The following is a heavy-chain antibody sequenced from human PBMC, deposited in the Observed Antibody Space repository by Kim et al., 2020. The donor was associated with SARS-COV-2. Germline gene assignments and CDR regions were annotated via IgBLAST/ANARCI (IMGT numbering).Heavy chain of an antibody. D-gene: IGHD3-10*01. V-gene: IGHV3-15*01. CDR2: IKSKTDGGTT. J-gene: IGHJ6*02. CDR3: TTVTDCGSGSLYYGMDV. Sequence: GGSLRLSCAASGFTFSNAWMSWVRQAPGKGLEWVGRIKSKTDGGTTDYAAPVKGRFTISRDDSKNTLYLQMNSLKTEDTAVYYCTTVTDCGSGSLYYGMDVWGQGTTVTVSS. CDR1: GFTFSNAW.